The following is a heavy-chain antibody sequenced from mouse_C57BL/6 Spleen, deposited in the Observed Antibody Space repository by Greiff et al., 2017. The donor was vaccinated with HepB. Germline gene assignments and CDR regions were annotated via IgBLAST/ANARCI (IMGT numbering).Heavy chain of an antibody. J-gene: IGHJ1*03. Sequence: EVQLQQSGAELVKPGASVKLSCTASGFNIKDYYMHWVKQRTEQGLEWIGRIDPEDGETKYAPKFQGKVTITADTSTNTAYLHLRSLTSEDTAIDFCARRITTVVDWYFEVWGTGTTVTVSS. V-gene: IGHV14-2*01. D-gene: IGHD1-1*01. CDR3: ARRITTVVDWYFEV. CDR2: IDPEDGET. CDR1: GFNIKDYY.